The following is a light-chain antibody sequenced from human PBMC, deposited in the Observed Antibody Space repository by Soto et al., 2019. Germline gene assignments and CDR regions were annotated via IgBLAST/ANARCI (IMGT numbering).Light chain of an antibody. V-gene: IGLV2-14*01. Sequence: QSVLTQPASVSGSPGQSITISCTGTSSDVGGYNYVSWYQQYPGKAPKLMTYHVSNRPSGVSNRFSGSKSGNSASLTISGLQAEDEADYYCSSYTSTSTYVFGTGTKVTVL. J-gene: IGLJ1*01. CDR3: SSYTSTSTYV. CDR1: SSDVGGYNY. CDR2: HVS.